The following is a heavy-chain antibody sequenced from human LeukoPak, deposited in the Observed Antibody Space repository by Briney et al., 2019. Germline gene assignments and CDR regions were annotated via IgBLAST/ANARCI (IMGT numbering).Heavy chain of an antibody. J-gene: IGHJ4*02. CDR3: ARVRSYDSSGYVDY. D-gene: IGHD3-22*01. CDR2: IYYSGST. V-gene: IGHV4-59*01. Sequence: SETLSLTCTVSGGSISSYYWSWIRQPPGKGLEWLGYIYYSGSTNYNPSLKSRVTISVDTSKNQFSLKLSSVTAADTAVYYCARVRSYDSSGYVDYWGQGTLVTVSS. CDR1: GGSISSYY.